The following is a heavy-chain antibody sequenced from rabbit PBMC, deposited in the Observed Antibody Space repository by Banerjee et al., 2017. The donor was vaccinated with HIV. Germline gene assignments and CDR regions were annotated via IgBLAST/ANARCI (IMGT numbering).Heavy chain of an antibody. CDR3: ARALGSSYYTYFAL. CDR2: IYGGSSGST. V-gene: IGHV1S45*01. J-gene: IGHJ4*01. CDR1: GIAFRSYYY. Sequence: QQQLEESGGGLVRPGGTLTLPCKASGIAFRSYYYSGWFRRAPGKGLEWIACIYGGSSGSTFYASWAKGRFTISKTSSTTVTLQMTSLTAADTATYFCARALGSSYYTYFALWGPGTLVTVS. D-gene: IGHD8-1*01.